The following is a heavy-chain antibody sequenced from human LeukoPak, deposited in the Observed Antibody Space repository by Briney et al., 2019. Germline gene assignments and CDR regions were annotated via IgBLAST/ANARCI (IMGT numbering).Heavy chain of an antibody. D-gene: IGHD3-22*01. Sequence: GSSVKVSCKASGGTFSSYAISWVRQAPGQGLEWMGGIIPIFGTANYAQKFQGRVTVTTDESTSTAYMELSSLRSEDTAVYYCARSSSGWEDWYFDLWGRGTLVTVSS. CDR1: GGTFSSYA. CDR3: ARSSSGWEDWYFDL. CDR2: IIPIFGTA. V-gene: IGHV1-69*05. J-gene: IGHJ2*01.